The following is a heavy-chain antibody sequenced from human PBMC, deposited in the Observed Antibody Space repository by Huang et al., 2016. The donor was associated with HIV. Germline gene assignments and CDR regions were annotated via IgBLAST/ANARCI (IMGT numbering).Heavy chain of an antibody. CDR1: GFIFSNYG. J-gene: IGHJ1*01. D-gene: IGHD6-19*01. Sequence: QVQLVESGGGVVQPGRSLRLSCAASGFIFSNYGMHWVRQAAGKGLEWVARVSYNGSNKYYTDSVKGRFSISRDNSKNTLYLQMNSLRAEDTAVYYCALKGDSSGWEYFRHWGQGTLVTVSS. V-gene: IGHV3-30*03. CDR2: VSYNGSNK. CDR3: ALKGDSSGWEYFRH.